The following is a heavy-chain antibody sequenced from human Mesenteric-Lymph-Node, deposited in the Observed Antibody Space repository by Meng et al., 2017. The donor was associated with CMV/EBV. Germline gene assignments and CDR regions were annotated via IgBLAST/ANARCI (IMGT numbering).Heavy chain of an antibody. CDR3: AKASTVTDYYYYGMDV. D-gene: IGHD4-17*01. J-gene: IGHJ6*02. CDR2: ISGSGGST. Sequence: GESLKIPCAASGFTFSRYAMSWVRQAPGKGLEWVSAISGSGGSTYYADSVKGRFTISRDNSKNTLYLQMNSLRAEDTAVYYCAKASTVTDYYYYGMDVWGQGTTVTVSS. CDR1: GFTFSRYA. V-gene: IGHV3-23*01.